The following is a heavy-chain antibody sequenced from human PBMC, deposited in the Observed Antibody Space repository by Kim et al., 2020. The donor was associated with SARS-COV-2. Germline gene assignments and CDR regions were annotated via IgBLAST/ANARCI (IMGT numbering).Heavy chain of an antibody. CDR1: GGSISSGDYY. D-gene: IGHD3-10*01. CDR3: ARVRRSGSYYGSGSYHRVYYFDY. Sequence: SETLSLTCTVSGGSISSGDYYWSWIRQPPGKGLEWIGYIYYSGSTYYNPSLKSRVTISVDTSKNQFSLKLSSVTAADTAVYYCARVRRSGSYYGSGSYHRVYYFDYWGQGTLVTVSS. J-gene: IGHJ4*02. CDR2: IYYSGST. V-gene: IGHV4-30-4*01.